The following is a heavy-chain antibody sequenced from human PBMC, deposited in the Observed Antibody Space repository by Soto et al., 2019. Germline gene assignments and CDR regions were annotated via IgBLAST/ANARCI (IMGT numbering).Heavy chain of an antibody. CDR1: GDSISSGGYY. V-gene: IGHV4-31*03. CDR3: ARSFNDWTTYFDY. CDR2: IYYGGST. D-gene: IGHD3-9*01. J-gene: IGHJ4*02. Sequence: SETLSLTCTVSGDSISSGGYYWSWIRQHPGKGLEWIGYIYYGGSTSYNPSLKSRVTISIDMSKNQFSLQMNSLKVGDTAFYFCARSFNDWTTYFDYWSEGTLVTVSS.